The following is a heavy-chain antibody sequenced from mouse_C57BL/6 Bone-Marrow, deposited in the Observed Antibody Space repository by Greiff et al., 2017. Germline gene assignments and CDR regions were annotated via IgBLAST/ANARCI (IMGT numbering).Heavy chain of an antibody. CDR3: AFYGPYAMDY. J-gene: IGHJ4*01. V-gene: IGHV1-81*01. CDR2: IYPRSGNT. D-gene: IGHD1-1*01. Sequence: VQLQESGAELARPGASVKLSCKASGYTFTSYGISWVKQRTGQGLEWIGEIYPRSGNTYYNEKFKGKATLTADKSSSTAYMEIRSLTSKDAAVYFCAFYGPYAMDYWGQGTSVTVSS. CDR1: GYTFTSYG.